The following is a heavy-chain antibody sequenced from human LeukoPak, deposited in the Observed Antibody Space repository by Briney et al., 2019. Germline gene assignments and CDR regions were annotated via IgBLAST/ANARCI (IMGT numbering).Heavy chain of an antibody. CDR1: GFTFSSYW. V-gene: IGHV3-7*03. CDR3: ARGGGLDV. D-gene: IGHD3-16*01. J-gene: IGHJ6*02. Sequence: GGTLRLSCAASGFTFSSYWMSWVRQAPGEGLEWVAKINQDGTEKAYVDSVRGRFTISRDNAKNSLYLQMSNLRAEDTAVYFCARGGGLDVWGQGATVTVSS. CDR2: INQDGTEK.